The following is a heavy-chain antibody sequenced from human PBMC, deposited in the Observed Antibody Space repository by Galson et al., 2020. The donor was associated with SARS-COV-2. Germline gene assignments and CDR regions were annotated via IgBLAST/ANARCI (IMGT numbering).Heavy chain of an antibody. V-gene: IGHV4-59*01. D-gene: IGHD3-10*01. CDR3: AGGPYGRGYFDH. CDR2: IYYNGNT. Sequence: SETLSLTCTVSGGSISSYYLSWIRQPPGGDLEWIAYIYYNGNTDSNPSLKSRVTMSVDTSKNQFSLRLSSVTTADTAVYYCAGGPYGRGYFDHWGQGTLLTVSS. CDR1: GGSISSYY. J-gene: IGHJ4*02.